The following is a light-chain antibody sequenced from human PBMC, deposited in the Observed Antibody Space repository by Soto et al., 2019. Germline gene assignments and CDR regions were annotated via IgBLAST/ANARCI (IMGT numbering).Light chain of an antibody. CDR2: WAS. CDR1: QSVLHSSNNKNY. V-gene: IGKV4-1*01. CDR3: QQYYSTPRT. Sequence: DIVMTQSPDSLAVSLGERATINCKSSQSVLHSSNNKNYLAWYQQKPGQPPKLLIYWASTRESGVPDRFSGSGSGTDFTLTISSLQAEDVAVYYCQQYYSTPRTFGLGTKVDI. J-gene: IGKJ1*01.